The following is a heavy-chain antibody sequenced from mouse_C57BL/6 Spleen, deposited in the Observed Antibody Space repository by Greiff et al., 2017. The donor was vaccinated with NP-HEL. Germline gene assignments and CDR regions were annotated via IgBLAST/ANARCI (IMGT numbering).Heavy chain of an antibody. D-gene: IGHD1-1*01. V-gene: IGHV1-76*01. CDR1: GYTFTDYY. CDR2: IYPGSGNT. CDR3: ARGHYGFDY. Sequence: QVQLKESGAELVRPGASVKLSCKASGYTFTDYYINWVKQRPGQGLEWIARIYPGSGNTYYNEKFKGKATLTAEKSSSTAYMQLSSLTSEDSAVYFCARGHYGFDYWGQGTTLTVSS. J-gene: IGHJ2*01.